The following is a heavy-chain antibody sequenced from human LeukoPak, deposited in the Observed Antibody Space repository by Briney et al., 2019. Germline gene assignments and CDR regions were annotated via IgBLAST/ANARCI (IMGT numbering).Heavy chain of an antibody. CDR3: ARVPDDYYGSGSDRNNDI. CDR1: GGTFSSYA. D-gene: IGHD3-10*01. J-gene: IGHJ3*02. Sequence: SVKVSCKTSGGTFSSYAISWVRQAPGQGLEWMGGINPMFDAANYAQKFQGRVTITTDESTSTGYMELSSLRSEDTAVYYCARVPDDYYGSGSDRNNDIWGQGTMVTVSS. CDR2: INPMFDAA. V-gene: IGHV1-69*05.